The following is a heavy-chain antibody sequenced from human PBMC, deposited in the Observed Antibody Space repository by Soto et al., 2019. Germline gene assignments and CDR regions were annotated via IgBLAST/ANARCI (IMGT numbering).Heavy chain of an antibody. CDR3: AKDSRDGYNYV. CDR2: ISSDGSNK. D-gene: IGHD1-1*01. J-gene: IGHJ1*01. V-gene: IGHV3-30*18. CDR1: GFTFNNYG. Sequence: QVQLVESGGGVVQSGRSLRLSCAASGFTFNNYGIHSVRQAPGKGLEWVAVISSDGSNKYYADSVKGRFTISRDNSKNTLKLQINSLRPEDTALYCCAKDSRDGYNYVWGQASLVTVSS.